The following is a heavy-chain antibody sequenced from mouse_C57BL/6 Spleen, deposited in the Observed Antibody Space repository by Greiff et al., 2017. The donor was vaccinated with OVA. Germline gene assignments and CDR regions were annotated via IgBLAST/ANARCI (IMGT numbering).Heavy chain of an antibody. CDR3: TRPGVVAHYFDY. V-gene: IGHV1-15*01. Sequence: QVQLQPSGAELVRPGASVTLSCKASGYTFTDYELHWVKQTPVHGLEWIGAIDPETGGTAYNQKFKGKAILTADKSSSTAYMELRSLTSEDSAVNYCTRPGVVAHYFDYWGQGTTLTVSS. D-gene: IGHD1-1*01. J-gene: IGHJ2*01. CDR1: GYTFTDYE. CDR2: IDPETGGT.